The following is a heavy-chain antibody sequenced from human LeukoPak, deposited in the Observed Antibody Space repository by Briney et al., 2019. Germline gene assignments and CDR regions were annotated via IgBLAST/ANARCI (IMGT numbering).Heavy chain of an antibody. CDR1: GYTFTSYY. Sequence: ASVKVSCEASGYTFTSYYMHWVRQAPGQGLEWMGIINPSGGSTSYAQKFQGRVTMTRDTSTSTVYMELSSLRSEDTAVYYCARRGYYYVSSGYYYYFDYWGQGTLVTVSS. J-gene: IGHJ4*02. D-gene: IGHD3-22*01. CDR2: INPSGGST. CDR3: ARRGYYYVSSGYYYYFDY. V-gene: IGHV1-46*01.